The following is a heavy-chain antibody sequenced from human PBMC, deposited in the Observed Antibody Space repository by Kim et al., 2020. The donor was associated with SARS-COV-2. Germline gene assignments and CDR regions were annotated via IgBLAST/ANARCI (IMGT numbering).Heavy chain of an antibody. D-gene: IGHD2-15*01. Sequence: GGSLRLSCAASGFTFSSYWMSWVRQAPGKGLEWVANIKQDGSEKYYVDSVKGRFTISRDNAKNSLYLQMNSLRAEDTAVYYCARRGDGYCSGGSCYLGYWGQGTLVTVSS. J-gene: IGHJ4*02. CDR1: GFTFSSYW. CDR2: IKQDGSEK. CDR3: ARRGDGYCSGGSCYLGY. V-gene: IGHV3-7*01.